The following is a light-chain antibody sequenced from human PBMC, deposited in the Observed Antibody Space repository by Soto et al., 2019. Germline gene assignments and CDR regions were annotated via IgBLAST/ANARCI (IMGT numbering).Light chain of an antibody. J-gene: IGKJ4*01. Sequence: DSRLTLSPSIXSDLHADRVPTPCRVSKSVSRWLAWYKKKQGQDNXLXXXDAYSLNSGVPYSIRGSQSGKDLTLTITSRMHDDFGNYFCHQYSSYCWHTFGGGTKVDI. V-gene: IGKV1-5*01. CDR1: KSVSRW. CDR3: HQYSSYCWHT. CDR2: DAY.